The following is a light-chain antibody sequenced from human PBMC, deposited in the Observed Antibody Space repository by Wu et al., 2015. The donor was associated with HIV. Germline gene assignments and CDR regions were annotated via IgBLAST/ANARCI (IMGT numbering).Light chain of an antibody. CDR2: KAS. CDR3: QQYNSYPLT. Sequence: DIQLTQSPSFLSASVGDRVTITCRASQSISSWLAWYQQKPGKAPKLLIYKASSLESGVPSRFSGSGSGTEFTLTISSLQPDDFATYYCQQYNSYPLTFGGGTKVEIK. CDR1: QSISSW. J-gene: IGKJ4*01. V-gene: IGKV1-5*03.